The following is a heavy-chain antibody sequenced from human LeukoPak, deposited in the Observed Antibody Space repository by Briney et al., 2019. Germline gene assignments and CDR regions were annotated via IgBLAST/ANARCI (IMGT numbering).Heavy chain of an antibody. CDR1: GGSISTYY. CDR3: ARGGQRVATTSDY. D-gene: IGHD5-12*01. Sequence: SETLSLTCTVSGGSISTYYWNWIRQPPGKGLEWIGYIYYSGSTNYNPSLKSRVTISLDTSKNQFSLKLSSVTAADTAVYYCARGGQRVATTSDYWGQGTLVTVSS. V-gene: IGHV4-59*01. J-gene: IGHJ4*02. CDR2: IYYSGST.